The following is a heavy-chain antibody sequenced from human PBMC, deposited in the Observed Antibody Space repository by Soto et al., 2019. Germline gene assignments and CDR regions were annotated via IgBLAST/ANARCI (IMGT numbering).Heavy chain of an antibody. CDR1: GGTFSSYA. D-gene: IGHD3-10*01. V-gene: IGHV1-69*13. CDR3: ARQPAYGSGSYYYYGMDV. J-gene: IGHJ6*02. CDR2: IIPIFGTA. Sequence: SVKVSCTASGGTFSSYAISWVRQAPGQGLEWMGGIIPIFGTANYAQKFQGRVTITADESTSTAYMELSSLRSEDTAVYYCARQPAYGSGSYYYYGMDVGGQGTTVTVSS.